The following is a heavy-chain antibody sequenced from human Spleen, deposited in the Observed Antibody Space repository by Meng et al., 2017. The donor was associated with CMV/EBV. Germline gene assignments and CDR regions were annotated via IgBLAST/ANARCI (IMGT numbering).Heavy chain of an antibody. CDR1: GFTFRSYE. CDR3: ASWGGDYDFWNNYQAGDF. D-gene: IGHD3-3*01. Sequence: GESLKSSCAASGFTFRSYEMNWVRQAPGKGLEWGSNISSSGSTTYSADSVKGRFTVSRDNAKNSLYLQMNSLRAEDTAVYFGASWGGDYDFWNNYQAGDFWGQGTLVTVSS. J-gene: IGHJ4*02. V-gene: IGHV3-48*03. CDR2: ISSSGSTT.